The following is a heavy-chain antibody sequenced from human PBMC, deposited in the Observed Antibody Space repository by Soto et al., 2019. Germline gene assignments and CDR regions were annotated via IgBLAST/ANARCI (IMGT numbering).Heavy chain of an antibody. CDR3: ARKPALGYSYVDY. CDR2: IYYSGST. D-gene: IGHD5-18*01. V-gene: IGHV4-31*03. Sequence: QVQLQESGPGLVKPSQTLSLTCTVSGGSISSGGYYWSWIRQHPGKGLEWMGYIYYSGSTYYNPSIKSRVTISVDTSKNQFSLKLSSLTAADTAVYYCARKPALGYSYVDYGGQGTLVTVSS. CDR1: GGSISSGGYY. J-gene: IGHJ4*02.